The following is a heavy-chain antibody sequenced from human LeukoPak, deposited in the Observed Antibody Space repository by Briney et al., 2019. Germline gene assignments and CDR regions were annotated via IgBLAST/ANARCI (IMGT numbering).Heavy chain of an antibody. CDR1: GGSISSSSYY. D-gene: IGHD3-22*01. J-gene: IGHJ3*02. V-gene: IGHV4-39*01. CDR2: IYYSGST. CDR3: AVGYDSSGQDAFDI. Sequence: PSETLSLTCTVSGGSISSSSYYWGWIRQPPGKGLEWIGSIYYSGSTYYNPSLKSRVTISVDTSKNQFSLKMSSVTAADTAVYYCAVGYDSSGQDAFDIWGQGTMVTVSS.